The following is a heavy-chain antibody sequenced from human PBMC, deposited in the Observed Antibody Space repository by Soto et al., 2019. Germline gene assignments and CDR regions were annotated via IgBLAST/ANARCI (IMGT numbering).Heavy chain of an antibody. V-gene: IGHV3-30*18. CDR3: AKDRSFGGSSWSNWFDP. J-gene: IGHJ5*02. CDR1: GFTFSSYG. Sequence: GGSLRLSCAASGFTFSSYGMHWVRQAPGKGLEWVAVISYDGSNKYYADSVKGRFTISRDNSKNTLYLQMNSLRAEDTAVYYCAKDRSFGGSSWSNWFDPWGQGTLVTVSS. CDR2: ISYDGSNK. D-gene: IGHD6-13*01.